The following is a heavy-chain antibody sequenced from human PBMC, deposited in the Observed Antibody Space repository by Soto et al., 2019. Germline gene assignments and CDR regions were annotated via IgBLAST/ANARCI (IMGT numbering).Heavy chain of an antibody. CDR3: ARGYYDYVWGSYRYTPHFDY. J-gene: IGHJ4*02. CDR1: GGSFSGYY. Sequence: SETLSLTCAVYGGSFSGYYWSWIRQPPGKGLEWIGEINHSGSTNYNPSLKSRVTISVDTSKNQFSLKLSSVTAADTAVYYCARGYYDYVWGSYRYTPHFDYWGQGTLVTVSS. CDR2: INHSGST. D-gene: IGHD3-16*02. V-gene: IGHV4-34*01.